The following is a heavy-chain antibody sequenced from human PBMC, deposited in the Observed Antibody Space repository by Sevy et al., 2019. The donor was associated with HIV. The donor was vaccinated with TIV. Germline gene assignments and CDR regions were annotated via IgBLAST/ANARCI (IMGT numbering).Heavy chain of an antibody. Sequence: GGSLRLSCTASGFTFSDYYMTWIRQAPGKGLEWVSYIGSSGTIIYYADSVKGRFTISRDNARNSLYLQMNSLRAEDTAVYYCARAGDDYCISTDCNKNWSDPWGQGTLVTVSS. J-gene: IGHJ5*02. CDR1: GFTFSDYY. V-gene: IGHV3-11*01. CDR3: ARAGDDYCISTDCNKNWSDP. D-gene: IGHD5-12*01. CDR2: IGSSGTII.